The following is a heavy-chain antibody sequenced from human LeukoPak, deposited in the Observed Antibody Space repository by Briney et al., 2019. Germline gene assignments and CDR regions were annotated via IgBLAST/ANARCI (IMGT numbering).Heavy chain of an antibody. D-gene: IGHD6-19*01. CDR1: GFTFSSYW. Sequence: GGTLRLSCAASGFTFSSYWMHWVRQAPGKGLVWVSRINGDGGSINYADSVKGRFTISRDNAKNTLYLQMNSLRAEDTAVYYCVRGSSGWGAFDIWGQGTMVTVSS. J-gene: IGHJ3*02. CDR2: INGDGGSI. CDR3: VRGSSGWGAFDI. V-gene: IGHV3-74*01.